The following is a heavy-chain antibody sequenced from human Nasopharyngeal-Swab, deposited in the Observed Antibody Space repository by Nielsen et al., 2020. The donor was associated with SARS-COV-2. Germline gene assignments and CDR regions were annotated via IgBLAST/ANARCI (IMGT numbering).Heavy chain of an antibody. CDR1: GYSFTSSW. D-gene: IGHD3-22*01. Sequence: GESLKISCKGSGYSFTSSWIAWVRQVPGKGLEWMGIIYPGDSDTRYSPSFQGQVTISADKSISTAYLQWSSLKASDTAMYYCARHYYDSSARVGGMDVWGQGTTVTVSS. CDR2: IYPGDSDT. V-gene: IGHV5-51*01. CDR3: ARHYYDSSARVGGMDV. J-gene: IGHJ6*02.